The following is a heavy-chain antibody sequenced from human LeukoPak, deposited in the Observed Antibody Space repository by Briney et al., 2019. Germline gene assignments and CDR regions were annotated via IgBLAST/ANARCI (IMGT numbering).Heavy chain of an antibody. CDR1: GXTFSNYA. V-gene: IGHV3-64D*09. CDR2: ISYDGGST. J-gene: IGHJ4*02. CDR3: VKDDYGAGY. Sequence: GGSLRLSWSASGXTFSNYAMHWVRQAPGKGLEYLSGISYDGGSTYYADSVKGRFTISRDNSKNTLYLQLSSLRVEDTAVYYCVKDDYGAGYWGQGTLVSVSS. D-gene: IGHD4-17*01.